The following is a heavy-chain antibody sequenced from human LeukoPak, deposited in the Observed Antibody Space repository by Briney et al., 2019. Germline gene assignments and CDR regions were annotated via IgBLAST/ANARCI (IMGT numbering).Heavy chain of an antibody. J-gene: IGHJ4*02. D-gene: IGHD3-10*01. Sequence: GGSLRLSCAASGLTFSTSAINWVRQVPGKGLEWVSSINSYSSHIYYAASVRGRFTVSRDNARNSVFLQMNSLTAEDTAVYYCARDPERYLRTGKIYYCSQGTLVTVSS. V-gene: IGHV3-21*01. CDR3: ARDPERYLRTGKIYY. CDR1: GLTFSTSA. CDR2: INSYSSHI.